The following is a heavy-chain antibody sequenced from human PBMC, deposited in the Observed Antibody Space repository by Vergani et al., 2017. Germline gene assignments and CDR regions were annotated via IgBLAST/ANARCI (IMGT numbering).Heavy chain of an antibody. CDR3: ARVGWSYYDSSGYYYAPGGWFDP. D-gene: IGHD3-22*01. V-gene: IGHV5-10-1*03. CDR2: IDPSDSYT. J-gene: IGHJ5*02. Sequence: EVQLVQSGAEVKKPGESLRISCKGSGYSFTSYWISWVRQMPGKGLEWMGRIDPSDSYTNYSTSFQGHVTISADKSIRTAYLQWSSLKASDTAMYYCARVGWSYYDSSGYYYAPGGWFDPWGQGTLVTVSS. CDR1: GYSFTSYW.